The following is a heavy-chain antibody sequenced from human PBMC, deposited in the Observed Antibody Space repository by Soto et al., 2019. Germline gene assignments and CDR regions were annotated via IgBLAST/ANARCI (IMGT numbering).Heavy chain of an antibody. J-gene: IGHJ4*02. V-gene: IGHV3-21*01. CDR3: ASEYCSGGSCYLDY. Sequence: GGSLRLSCAASGFTFSSYSMNWVRQAPGKGLEWVSSISSSSSYIYYADSVKGRFTISRDNAKNSLYLQMNSLRAEDTAVYYCASEYCSGGSCYLDYWGQGTLVTVSS. CDR2: ISSSSSYI. D-gene: IGHD2-15*01. CDR1: GFTFSSYS.